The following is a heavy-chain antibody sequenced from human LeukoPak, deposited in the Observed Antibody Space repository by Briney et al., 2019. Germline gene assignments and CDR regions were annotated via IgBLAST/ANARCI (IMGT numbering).Heavy chain of an antibody. V-gene: IGHV3-23*01. D-gene: IGHD6-19*01. CDR2: IDAGGGDT. CDR1: GFTFTSYG. CDR3: GRPTKYWLVRGNGVDV. J-gene: IGHJ6*02. Sequence: PGPSLRLFCAASGFTFTSYGITWVRQAAGKGIGWVSSIDAGGGDTYHSDSVKGKSTISRDNSMNTLYLQMNSLRDDDTAVYYCGRPTKYWLVRGNGVDVWGQGTTVTVSS.